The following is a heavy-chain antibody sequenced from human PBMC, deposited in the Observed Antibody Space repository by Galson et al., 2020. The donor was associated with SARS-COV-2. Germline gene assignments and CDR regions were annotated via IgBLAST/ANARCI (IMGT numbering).Heavy chain of an antibody. CDR2: ISDSGST. CDR3: ARVDSFDAFDI. J-gene: IGHJ3*02. Sequence: SETLSLTCSVSGGSINSHYWTWTRQPPGQELEWIGYISDSGSTNYNPSLKSRVTVSIDTSKNQFSLNLSSVTAADTAMYYCARVDSFDAFDIWGQGTMVTVSS. V-gene: IGHV4-59*11. CDR1: GGSINSHY. D-gene: IGHD2-2*03.